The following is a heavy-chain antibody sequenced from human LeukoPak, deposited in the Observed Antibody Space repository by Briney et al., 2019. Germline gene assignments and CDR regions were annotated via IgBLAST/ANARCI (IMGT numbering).Heavy chain of an antibody. D-gene: IGHD3-3*01. Sequence: PGGSLRLSCAASGFTFSSYAMSWVRQAPGKGLEWVSGISGSGDNTYYADSVKGRFTISRDNSKNTLYLQMNSLRAEDTAVYYCARDHSGLYKNTYYDFWSGYSPGHFDYWGQGTLVTVSS. CDR2: ISGSGDNT. CDR3: ARDHSGLYKNTYYDFWSGYSPGHFDY. J-gene: IGHJ4*02. CDR1: GFTFSSYA. V-gene: IGHV3-23*01.